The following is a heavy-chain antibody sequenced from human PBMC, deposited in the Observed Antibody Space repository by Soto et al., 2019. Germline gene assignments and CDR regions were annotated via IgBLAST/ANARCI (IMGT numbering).Heavy chain of an antibody. J-gene: IGHJ6*02. CDR3: AKVIPGVYNWTAYYYGMDV. CDR2: ISGSGGST. CDR1: GFTFSSYA. D-gene: IGHD1-20*01. V-gene: IGHV3-23*01. Sequence: PGGSLRLSCAASGFTFSSYAMSWVRQAPGKGLEWVSAISGSGGSTYYADSVKGRFTISRDNSKNTLYLQMNSLRAEDTAVYYCAKVIPGVYNWTAYYYGMDVWGQGTTVTVSS.